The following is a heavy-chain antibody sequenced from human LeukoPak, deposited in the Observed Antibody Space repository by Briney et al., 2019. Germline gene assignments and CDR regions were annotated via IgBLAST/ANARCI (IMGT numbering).Heavy chain of an antibody. V-gene: IGHV1-2*02. Sequence: ASVKVSCKASGYTFTGYYMHWVRQAPGQGLEWMGWINPNSGGTNYAQKFQGRVTMTRDTSISTAYMELSRLRSDDTAVYYCARTRATLELRGFDYWGQGTLVTVSS. D-gene: IGHD1-7*01. CDR3: ARTRATLELRGFDY. CDR2: INPNSGGT. CDR1: GYTFTGYY. J-gene: IGHJ4*02.